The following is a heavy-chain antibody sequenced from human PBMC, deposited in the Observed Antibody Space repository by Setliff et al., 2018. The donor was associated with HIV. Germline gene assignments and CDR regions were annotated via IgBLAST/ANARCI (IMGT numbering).Heavy chain of an antibody. CDR1: GYSFTSYW. D-gene: IGHD4-17*01. CDR2: IYPGDSDT. Sequence: GESLKISCKGSGYSFTSYWIGWVRQMPGKGLDWMGIIYPGDSDTRYSPSFQGQVTISADKSISTAYLQWSSLKASDTAMYYCARQSGDYTVTTYYMDVWGKGTTVTVSS. J-gene: IGHJ6*03. V-gene: IGHV5-51*01. CDR3: ARQSGDYTVTTYYMDV.